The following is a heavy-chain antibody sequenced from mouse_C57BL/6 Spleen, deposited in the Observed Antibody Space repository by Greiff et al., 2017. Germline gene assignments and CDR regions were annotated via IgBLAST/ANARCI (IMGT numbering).Heavy chain of an antibody. J-gene: IGHJ2*01. CDR2: IAPETGGT. CDR3: TRGRVTHDD. D-gene: IGHD2-1*01. CDR1: GYTFTDYE. Sequence: QVQLQQSGAELVRPGASVTLSCKASGYTFTDYEMHWVKQTPVHGLEWIGAIAPETGGTAYNQKFKGKAILTADKSSSTAYMELRSLTSEDSAVYYCTRGRVTHDDWGQGTTLTVSS. V-gene: IGHV1-15*01.